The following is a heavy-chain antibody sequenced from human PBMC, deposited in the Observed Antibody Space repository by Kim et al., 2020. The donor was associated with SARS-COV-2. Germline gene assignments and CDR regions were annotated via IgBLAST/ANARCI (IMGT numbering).Heavy chain of an antibody. J-gene: IGHJ4*02. CDR3: AKVHGASPRTGPFDY. D-gene: IGHD1-26*01. Sequence: DSVKGRFTISRDNSKNTLYLQRNSLRAEDTTVYYCAKVHGASPRTGPFDYWGQGTLVTVSS. V-gene: IGHV3-23*01.